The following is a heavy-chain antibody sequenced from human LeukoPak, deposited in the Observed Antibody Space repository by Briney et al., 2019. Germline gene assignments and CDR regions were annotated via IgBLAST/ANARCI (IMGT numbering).Heavy chain of an antibody. CDR3: AGRGQRYFRD. CDR2: IYRFGNT. J-gene: IGHJ1*01. Sequence: PSETLSLTCTVSGDSISSDYWNWLRQPPGKGLEWIGYIYRFGNTNYNPSLMRRVTISLDTSKKQLSLNLTSVTAADTAVYYCAGRGQRYFRDWGQGTLVTVSS. V-gene: IGHV4-4*08. CDR1: GDSISSDY.